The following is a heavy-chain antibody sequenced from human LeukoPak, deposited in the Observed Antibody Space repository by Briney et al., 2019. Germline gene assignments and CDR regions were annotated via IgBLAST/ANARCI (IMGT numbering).Heavy chain of an antibody. CDR1: GGSLSSYY. J-gene: IGHJ6*02. CDR3: ARDGRDCSRTSCYSAGDYGMDV. Sequence: SETLSLTCIVSGGSLSSYYWSWLRQPPGKGLEWIGYIYYSGSTKYNPSLKSRVTISVDTSKNQFSLKLSSVTAADTAVYYCARDGRDCSRTSCYSAGDYGMDVWGQGTTVTVSS. CDR2: IYYSGST. D-gene: IGHD2-2*02. V-gene: IGHV4-59*01.